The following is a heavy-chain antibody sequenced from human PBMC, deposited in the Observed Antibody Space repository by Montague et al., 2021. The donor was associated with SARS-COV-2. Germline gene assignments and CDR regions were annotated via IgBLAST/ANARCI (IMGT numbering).Heavy chain of an antibody. D-gene: IGHD3-10*01. CDR2: INHSGST. J-gene: IGHJ4*02. CDR1: GGSFSGYY. CDR3: ARGARQGYGFRLGSFDY. Sequence: ETRSLTCAVYGGSFSGYYWNWIRQPPGKGPEWIGEINHSGSTNYNPSLKSRVTMSVDTSKNQFSLKLSSVTAADTAVYYCARGARQGYGFRLGSFDYWGQGTLVTVSS. V-gene: IGHV4-34*01.